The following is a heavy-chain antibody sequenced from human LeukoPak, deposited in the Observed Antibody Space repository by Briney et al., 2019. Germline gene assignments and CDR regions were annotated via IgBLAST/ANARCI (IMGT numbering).Heavy chain of an antibody. CDR3: ARAAEASCSGTSCYRYFRH. Sequence: GRALRLSCSASGFTFKDYAMHWVRQAPGLGLEWVAVIASDGRTTYYADSVSGRFTISRDNSNNALSLQMNSLNADDTAVYYCARAAEASCSGTSCYRYFRHWGQGTLVIVSS. CDR2: IASDGRTT. D-gene: IGHD2-2*01. J-gene: IGHJ1*01. CDR1: GFTFKDYA. V-gene: IGHV3-30*04.